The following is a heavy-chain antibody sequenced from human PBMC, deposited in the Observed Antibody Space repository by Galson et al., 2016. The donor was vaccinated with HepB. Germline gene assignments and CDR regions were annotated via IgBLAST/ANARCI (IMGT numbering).Heavy chain of an antibody. CDR3: IPFVRNFCSWCY. CDR2: ISAHSGNT. J-gene: IGHJ4*02. D-gene: IGHD6-6*01. V-gene: IGHV1-18*04. Sequence: SVKVSCKASAYTFISDGISWVRQAPGQGLEWMGWISAHSGNTNYAQMFQGRVTMTTDTSTSTAYMELRSLRSDDTAVYYCIPFVRNFCSWCYWGRGTLVTVSS. CDR1: AYTFISDG.